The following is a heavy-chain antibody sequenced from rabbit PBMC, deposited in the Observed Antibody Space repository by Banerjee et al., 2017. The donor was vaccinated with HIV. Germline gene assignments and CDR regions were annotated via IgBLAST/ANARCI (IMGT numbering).Heavy chain of an antibody. CDR1: GFSFTYNDY. D-gene: IGHD5-1*01. CDR3: ARAGEGGDGYLNL. V-gene: IGHV1S40*01. Sequence: QSLEESGGDLVKPGASLTLTCTASGFSFTYNDYMCWVRQPPGKGPEWIACIGAGITYTTYYATWAKGRFTISKTSSTTVTLQMASLTVADTATYFCARAGEGGDGYLNLWGPGTLVTVS. CDR2: IGAGITYTT. J-gene: IGHJ4*01.